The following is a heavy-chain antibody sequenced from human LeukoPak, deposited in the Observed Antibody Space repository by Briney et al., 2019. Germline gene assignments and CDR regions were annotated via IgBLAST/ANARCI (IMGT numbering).Heavy chain of an antibody. J-gene: IGHJ4*02. V-gene: IGHV1-2*02. D-gene: IGHD6-6*01. CDR2: INPNSGGT. CDR3: AREYSSSSLHTFDY. Sequence: ASVKVSCKASGYTLTGYYMHWVRQAPGQGLEWMGWINPNSGGTNYAQKFQGGVTMTRDTSISTAYMELSRLRSDDTAVYYCAREYSSSSLHTFDYWGQGTLVTVSS. CDR1: GYTLTGYY.